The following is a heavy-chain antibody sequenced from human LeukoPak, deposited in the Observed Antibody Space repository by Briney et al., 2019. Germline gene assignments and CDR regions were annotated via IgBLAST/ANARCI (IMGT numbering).Heavy chain of an antibody. D-gene: IGHD2-2*01. J-gene: IGHJ5*02. CDR2: IIPIFGTA. Sequence: ASVKVSCKASGGTFSSYAISWVRQAPGQGLEWMGGIIPIFGTANYAQKFQGRVTITADESTSTAYMELSSLRSEDTAVYYCARGRGIVVVPAARPLFDPWGQGTLVTVSS. CDR3: ARGRGIVVVPAARPLFDP. V-gene: IGHV1-69*01. CDR1: GGTFSSYA.